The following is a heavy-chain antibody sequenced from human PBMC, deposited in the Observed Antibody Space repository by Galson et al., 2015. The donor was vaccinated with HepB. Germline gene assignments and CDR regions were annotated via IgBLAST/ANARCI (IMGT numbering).Heavy chain of an antibody. D-gene: IGHD2-2*01. Sequence: PALVKPTQTLTLTCTFSGFSLSTSGVGVGWIRQPPGKALEWLALIYWNDDKRYSPSLKSRLTITKDTSKNQVVLTMTNMDPVDTATYYCAHKPEYQLPYEYYFDYWGQGTLVTVSS. CDR2: IYWNDDK. CDR3: AHKPEYQLPYEYYFDY. V-gene: IGHV2-5*01. J-gene: IGHJ4*02. CDR1: GFSLSTSGVG.